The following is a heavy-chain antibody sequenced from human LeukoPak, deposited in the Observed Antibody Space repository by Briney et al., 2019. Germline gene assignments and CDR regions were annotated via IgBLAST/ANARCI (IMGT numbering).Heavy chain of an antibody. V-gene: IGHV3-33*01. CDR3: ARAPLEVIYGMDV. CDR1: GFTFCSYG. Sequence: GGSLRLSCAASGFTFCSYGMHWVRQAPGKGLEWVAVIWYDGSNKYYADSVKGRFTISRDNSKNTLYLQMNSLRAEDTAVYYCARAPLEVIYGMDVWGQGTTVTVSS. D-gene: IGHD1-1*01. CDR2: IWYDGSNK. J-gene: IGHJ6*02.